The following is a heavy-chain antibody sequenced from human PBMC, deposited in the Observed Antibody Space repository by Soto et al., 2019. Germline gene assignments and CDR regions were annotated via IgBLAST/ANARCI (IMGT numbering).Heavy chain of an antibody. V-gene: IGHV3-33*06. J-gene: IGHJ3*02. D-gene: IGHD3-3*01. CDR2: IWYDGSNK. CDR1: GFTFSSYG. CDR3: AKDLITIFGPGAFDI. Sequence: GGSLRLSCAASGFTFSSYGMHWVRQAPGKGLEWVAVIWYDGSNKYYADSVKGRFTISRDNSKNTLYLQMNSLRAEDTAVYYCAKDLITIFGPGAFDIWGQGTMVTVSS.